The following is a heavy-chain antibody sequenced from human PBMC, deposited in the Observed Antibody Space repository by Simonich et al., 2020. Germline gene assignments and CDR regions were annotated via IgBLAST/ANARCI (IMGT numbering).Heavy chain of an antibody. CDR3: AKDLGERITMIVVVIDAFDI. Sequence: GGGLVQPGGSLRLSCAASGFTFSSYAMSWVRQAPGKGLEWVSAISGSGGSTYYADSVKGRFTISRDKSKNTRYLQMNSLRGEDTAVYYCAKDLGERITMIVVVIDAFDIWGQGTMVTVSS. CDR2: ISGSGGST. J-gene: IGHJ3*02. CDR1: GFTFSSYA. D-gene: IGHD3-22*01. V-gene: IGHV3-23*01.